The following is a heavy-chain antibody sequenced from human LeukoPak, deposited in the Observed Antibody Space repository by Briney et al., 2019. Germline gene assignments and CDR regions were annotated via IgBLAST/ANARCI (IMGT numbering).Heavy chain of an antibody. Sequence: KTGGSLRLSCAASGFTFSDYYMSWIRQAPGKGLEWVSYISSSGSTIYYADSVKGRFTISRDNAKNSLYLQMNSLRAEDTAVYYCARDLDSSSWYVGYGMDVWGQGTTVTVSS. J-gene: IGHJ6*02. V-gene: IGHV3-11*01. CDR1: GFTFSDYY. CDR3: ARDLDSSSWYVGYGMDV. D-gene: IGHD6-13*01. CDR2: ISSSGSTI.